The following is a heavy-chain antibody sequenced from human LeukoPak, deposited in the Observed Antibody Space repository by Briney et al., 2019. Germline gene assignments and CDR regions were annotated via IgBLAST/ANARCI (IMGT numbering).Heavy chain of an antibody. CDR2: ISSSSSYI. CDR1: GFTFSSYS. Sequence: GGSLRLSCAASGFTFSSYSVNWVRQAPGKGLEWVSSISSSSSYIYYADSVKGRFTISRDNAKNSLYLQTNSLRAEDTAVYYCARDRGYCYDYDYWGQGTLVTVSS. D-gene: IGHD5-18*01. J-gene: IGHJ4*02. V-gene: IGHV3-21*01. CDR3: ARDRGYCYDYDY.